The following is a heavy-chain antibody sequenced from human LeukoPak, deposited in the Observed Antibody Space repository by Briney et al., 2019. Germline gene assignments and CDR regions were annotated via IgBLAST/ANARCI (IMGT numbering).Heavy chain of an antibody. CDR2: ISGSGGST. J-gene: IGHJ4*02. CDR1: GFTFSNYA. Sequence: SGGSLRLSCGASGFTFSNYAMAWVRQVPGTGLEWVSAISGSGGSTYYADSVKGRFTISRDNSKNTLYLQMNSLRAEDTALYYCAKDRSDTSVVYNFDFWGQGTLVTVSS. D-gene: IGHD5-18*01. V-gene: IGHV3-23*01. CDR3: AKDRSDTSVVYNFDF.